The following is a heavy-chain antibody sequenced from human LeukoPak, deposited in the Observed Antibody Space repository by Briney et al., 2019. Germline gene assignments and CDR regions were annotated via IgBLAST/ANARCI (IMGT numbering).Heavy chain of an antibody. J-gene: IGHJ6*03. D-gene: IGHD5-18*01. Sequence: SETLSLTCSVSGDSITSGSSYWGWIRQPPGKGLEWIGYIYYSGSTNYNPSLKSRVTISVDTSKNQFSLKLSSVTAADTAVYYCARVSGYSSPYYYYMDVWGKGTTVTVSS. CDR3: ARVSGYSSPYYYYMDV. V-gene: IGHV4-61*01. CDR2: IYYSGST. CDR1: GDSITSGSSY.